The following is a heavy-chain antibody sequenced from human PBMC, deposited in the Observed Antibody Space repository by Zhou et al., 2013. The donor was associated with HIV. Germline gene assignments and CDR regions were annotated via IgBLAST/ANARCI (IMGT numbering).Heavy chain of an antibody. V-gene: IGHV1-2*02. CDR3: ARVCDGSGSYLDY. D-gene: IGHD3-10*01. J-gene: IGHJ4*02. CDR2: INPNSGGT. Sequence: QVQLVQSGAEVKKPGTSVKVSCKVSGHSVRDLSMHWVRQSPGQSLDWMGWINPNSGGTNYAQNFQGRVTMTRDTSISTAYMELSRLRSDDTAVYYCARVCDGSGSYLDYWGPGNPRSPSP. CDR1: GHSVRDLS.